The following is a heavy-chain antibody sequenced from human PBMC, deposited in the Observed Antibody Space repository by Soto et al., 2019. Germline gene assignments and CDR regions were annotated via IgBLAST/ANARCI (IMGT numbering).Heavy chain of an antibody. CDR1: GFMFSDYG. D-gene: IGHD6-19*01. V-gene: IGHV3-33*01. J-gene: IGHJ4*02. CDR2: IWYDGSSK. Sequence: GGSLRLSCAASGFMFSDYGMHWVRQAPGKGLEWVAIIWYDGSSKYYSDSVKGRFTISRDNSNNTLYLQMNSLRVEDTAVYFCAREGAVAGSQDFWGQGTLVTVSS. CDR3: AREGAVAGSQDF.